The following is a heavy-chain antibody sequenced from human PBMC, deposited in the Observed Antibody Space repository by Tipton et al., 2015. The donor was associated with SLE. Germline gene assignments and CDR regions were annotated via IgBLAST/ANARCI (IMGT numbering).Heavy chain of an antibody. CDR2: IYYSGST. V-gene: IGHV4-31*03. CDR3: AREWQQLWYFDL. Sequence: SLTCTVSGGSISSGGYYWSWIRQHPGKGLEWIGYIYYSGSTYYNPSLKSRVTISVDTSKNQFSLKLNSVIAADTAVYYCAREWQQLWYFDLWGRGTLVTVSS. D-gene: IGHD6-13*01. CDR1: GGSISSGGYY. J-gene: IGHJ2*01.